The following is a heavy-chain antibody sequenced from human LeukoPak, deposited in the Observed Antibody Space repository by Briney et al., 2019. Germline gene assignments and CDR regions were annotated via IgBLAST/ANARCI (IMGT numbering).Heavy chain of an antibody. J-gene: IGHJ4*02. D-gene: IGHD3-3*01. CDR3: AREGVDTIFGVVIPFDY. V-gene: IGHV1-18*01. CDR2: ISAYNGNT. CDR1: GYTFTSYG. Sequence: ASVKVSCKASGYTFTSYGISWVRQAPGQGLEWMGWISAYNGNTNYAQKLQGRVTMTTDTSTSTAYMELRSLRSDDTAVYYCAREGVDTIFGVVIPFDYWGQGTLVTVSS.